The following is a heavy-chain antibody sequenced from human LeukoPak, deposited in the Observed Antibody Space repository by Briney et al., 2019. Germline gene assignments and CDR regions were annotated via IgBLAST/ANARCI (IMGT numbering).Heavy chain of an antibody. CDR2: ISSSSSTI. J-gene: IGHJ4*02. D-gene: IGHD6-6*01. Sequence: GGSLSLSCAASGFTFSSYSMNWVRQAPGKGLEWVSYISSSSSTIYYADSVKGRFTISRDNAKNSLYLQMNSLRAEDTAVYYCARDRIAARFPYYFDYWGQGTLVTVSS. CDR3: ARDRIAARFPYYFDY. V-gene: IGHV3-48*01. CDR1: GFTFSSYS.